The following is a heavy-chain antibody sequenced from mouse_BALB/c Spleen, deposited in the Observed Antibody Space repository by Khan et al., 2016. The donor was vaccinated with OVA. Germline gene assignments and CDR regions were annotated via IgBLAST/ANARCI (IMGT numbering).Heavy chain of an antibody. J-gene: IGHJ1*01. CDR2: IYPGSART. Sequence: QIQLVQSGPELVKPGASVKMSCKASGYTFTDYVINWVKQSNGQGLEWIGEIYPGSARTNYNENLKGKATLTADKSSNTAYMQLSSLTSEDSAVYFCARPAYYYGSNSYWFFAVWGAGTTVTDSS. CDR1: GYTFTDYV. D-gene: IGHD1-1*01. CDR3: ARPAYYYGSNSYWFFAV. V-gene: IGHV1-77*01.